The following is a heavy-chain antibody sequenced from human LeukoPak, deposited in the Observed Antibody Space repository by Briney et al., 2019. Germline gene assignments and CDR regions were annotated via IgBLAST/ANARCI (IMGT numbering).Heavy chain of an antibody. V-gene: IGHV1-18*01. CDR3: ARPPNYGSGSLFFWFDS. J-gene: IGHJ5*01. Sequence: ASVKVSCKASGYTFTKYGIGWVRQAPGQGLEWMGWISTYNGDTYYAQKVQGRVTMTTDTSTTTGYMELRRLRSDDTAVYYCARPPNYGSGSLFFWFDSWGQGTLVTVSS. D-gene: IGHD3-10*01. CDR1: GYTFTKYG. CDR2: ISTYNGDT.